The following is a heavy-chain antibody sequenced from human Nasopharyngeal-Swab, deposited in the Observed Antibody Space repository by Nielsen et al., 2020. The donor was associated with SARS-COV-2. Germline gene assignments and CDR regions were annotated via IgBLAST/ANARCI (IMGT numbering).Heavy chain of an antibody. D-gene: IGHD1-26*01. CDR1: GFSLSTSGMC. V-gene: IGHV2-70*11. CDR2: IDWDDDK. Sequence: SGPTLVKPPQTLTLTCTFSGFSLSTSGMCVSCIRQPPGKALEWLARIDWDDDKYYSTSLKTRLTISKDTSKNQVVLTMTNMDPVDTATYYCARIRGGATTEDWFDPWGQGTLVTVSS. J-gene: IGHJ5*02. CDR3: ARIRGGATTEDWFDP.